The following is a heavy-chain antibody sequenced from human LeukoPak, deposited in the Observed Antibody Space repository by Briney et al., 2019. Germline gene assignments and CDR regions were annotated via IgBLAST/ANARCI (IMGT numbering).Heavy chain of an antibody. D-gene: IGHD6-19*01. CDR1: GFTVSSNS. J-gene: IGHJ4*02. V-gene: IGHV3-53*01. Sequence: GGSLRLSCAASGFTVSSNSTTWVRQAPGKGLEWVSIIYNGGATYYADSVKGRFTISRDESKNTVCLQMSSLRVDDTAIYFCARGQGGTVAGLDYWGQGTLVTVSS. CDR3: ARGQGGTVAGLDY. CDR2: IYNGGAT.